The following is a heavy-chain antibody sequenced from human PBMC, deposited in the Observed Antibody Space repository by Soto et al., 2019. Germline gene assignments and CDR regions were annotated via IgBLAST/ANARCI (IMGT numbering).Heavy chain of an antibody. CDR1: GGSISSGDYY. CDR3: VRDYDSSGYYSYYYGMDV. D-gene: IGHD3-22*01. V-gene: IGHV4-30-4*01. J-gene: IGHJ6*02. CDR2: IYYSGST. Sequence: SETLSLTCTVSGGSISSGDYYWSWIRQPPGKGLEWIGYIYYSGSTYYNPSLKSRVTISVDTSKNQFSLKLSSVTAADTAVYYCVRDYDSSGYYSYYYGMDVWGQGTTVTVSS.